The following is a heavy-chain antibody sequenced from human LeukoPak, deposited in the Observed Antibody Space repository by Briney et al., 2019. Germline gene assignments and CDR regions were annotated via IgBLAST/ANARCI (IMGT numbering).Heavy chain of an antibody. CDR1: GGSISGYH. CDR3: ARKTYCSGGRCYGENWFDP. D-gene: IGHD2-15*01. J-gene: IGHJ5*02. Sequence: SETLSLTCTVTGGSISGYHWNWIRQSPGKGLEWISNIFYTGNTDYSPSLKSRVTISINTSKNEISLILRSVTAADTAVYYCARKTYCSGGRCYGENWFDPWGQGILVTVSS. CDR2: IFYTGNT. V-gene: IGHV4-59*08.